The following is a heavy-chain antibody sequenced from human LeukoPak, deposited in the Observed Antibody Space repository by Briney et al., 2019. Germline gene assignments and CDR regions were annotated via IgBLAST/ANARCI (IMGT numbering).Heavy chain of an antibody. V-gene: IGHV3-21*01. CDR3: ARDLRGYYDSSGLPYYFDY. D-gene: IGHD3-22*01. J-gene: IGHJ4*02. Sequence: GGSLRLSCAASAFTFSTYSMNWVRQAPGKGLEWLSSISGSGNYIYYAASVKGRFTISRDNAKNSLYLQMNSLRAEDTAVYYCARDLRGYYDSSGLPYYFDYWGQGTLVTVSS. CDR1: AFTFSTYS. CDR2: ISGSGNYI.